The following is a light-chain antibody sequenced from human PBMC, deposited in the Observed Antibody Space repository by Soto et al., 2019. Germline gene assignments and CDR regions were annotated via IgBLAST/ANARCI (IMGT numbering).Light chain of an antibody. CDR1: SGHSSYA. CDR3: QTGGTGIL. Sequence: QPVLTQSHSASASLGASVKLTCTLRSGHSSYAIAWHQQQPEKGPRYLMKLNSDGSHSKGDGIPDRFSGSSSGAERYLTISSLQSEDEADYYCQTGGTGILFGGGTKLTV. V-gene: IGLV4-69*01. CDR2: LNSDGSH. J-gene: IGLJ2*01.